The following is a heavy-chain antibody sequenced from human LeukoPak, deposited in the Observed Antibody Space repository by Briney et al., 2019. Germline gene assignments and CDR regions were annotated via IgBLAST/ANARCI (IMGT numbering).Heavy chain of an antibody. D-gene: IGHD2-2*01. J-gene: IGHJ4*02. CDR1: GFTFSSYG. V-gene: IGHV3-30*02. Sequence: GGSLRLSCAASGFTFSSYGMHWVRQAPGKGLEWVAFIRYDGSNKYYADSVKGRFTISRDNSKNTLYLQMNSLRAEDTAVYYCAKVEGYCSSTSCLWGQGALVTVSS. CDR2: IRYDGSNK. CDR3: AKVEGYCSSTSCL.